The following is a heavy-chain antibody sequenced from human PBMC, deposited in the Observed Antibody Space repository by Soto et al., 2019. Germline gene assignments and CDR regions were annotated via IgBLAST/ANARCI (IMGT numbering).Heavy chain of an antibody. CDR3: ARKIAVAPFRLRYFDY. V-gene: IGHV4-59*01. Sequence: PSETLSLTCTVSGGSISSYSWSWIRQPPGKGLEWIGYIYYSGSTNYNPSLKSRVTISVDTSKNQFSLKLSSVTAADTAVYYCARKIAVAPFRLRYFDYWGQGPLATVSS. J-gene: IGHJ4*02. CDR1: GGSISSYS. CDR2: IYYSGST. D-gene: IGHD6-19*01.